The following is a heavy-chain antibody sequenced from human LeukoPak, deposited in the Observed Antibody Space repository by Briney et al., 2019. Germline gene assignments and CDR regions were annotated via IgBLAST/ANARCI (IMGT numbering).Heavy chain of an antibody. CDR3: ARGGRQIVGATFDY. CDR2: INHSGST. D-gene: IGHD1-26*01. Sequence: SETLSLTCAVYGGSFSGYYWSWISQPPGKGLEWIGEINHSGSTNYNPSLKSQVTISVDTSKNQFSLKLSSVTAADTAVYYCARGGRQIVGATFDYWGQGTLVTVSS. V-gene: IGHV4-34*01. CDR1: GGSFSGYY. J-gene: IGHJ4*02.